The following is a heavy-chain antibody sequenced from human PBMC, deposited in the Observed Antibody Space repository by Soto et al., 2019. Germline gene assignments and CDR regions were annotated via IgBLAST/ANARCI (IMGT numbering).Heavy chain of an antibody. J-gene: IGHJ4*02. D-gene: IGHD6-19*01. V-gene: IGHV4-59*01. CDR1: GGPISSYY. Sequence: QVQLQESGPGLVKPSETLSLTCTVSGGPISSYYWSWIRQPPGKGLEWIGYIYYSGSTNYNPSLKSRVTISVDTSKNQFSLKLSSVTAADTAVYYCARGAGGDLVYFDYWGQGTLVTVSS. CDR3: ARGAGGDLVYFDY. CDR2: IYYSGST.